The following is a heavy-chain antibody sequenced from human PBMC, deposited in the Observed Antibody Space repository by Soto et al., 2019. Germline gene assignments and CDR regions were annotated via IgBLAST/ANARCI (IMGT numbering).Heavy chain of an antibody. J-gene: IGHJ6*03. CDR3: ARATHTNPYYYYYMDV. CDR2: IIPILGIA. V-gene: IGHV1-69*02. Sequence: ASVKVSCKASGGTFSSYTISWVRQAPGQGLEWMGRIIPILGIANYAQKFQGRVTITADKSTSTAYMELSSLGSEDTAVYYCARATHTNPYYYYYMDVWGKGTTVTVSS. CDR1: GGTFSSYT. D-gene: IGHD2-8*01.